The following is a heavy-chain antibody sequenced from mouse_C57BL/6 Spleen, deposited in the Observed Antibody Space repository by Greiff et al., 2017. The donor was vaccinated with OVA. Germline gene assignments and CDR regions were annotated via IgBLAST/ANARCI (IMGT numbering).Heavy chain of an antibody. Sequence: VQLQQSGAELVKPGDSVKISCKASGYAFSSYWMNWVKQRPGKGLEWIGQIYPGDGDTNYNGKFKGKATLTADKSYSTDYMKLSSLTSEDSAVDFCERDSIGEYYAIDYWGQGTTLTVSS. D-gene: IGHD1-1*01. CDR2: IYPGDGDT. CDR3: ERDSIGEYYAIDY. CDR1: GYAFSSYW. V-gene: IGHV1-80*01. J-gene: IGHJ2*01.